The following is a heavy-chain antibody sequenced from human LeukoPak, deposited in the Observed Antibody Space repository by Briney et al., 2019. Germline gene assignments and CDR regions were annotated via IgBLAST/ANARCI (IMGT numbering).Heavy chain of an antibody. J-gene: IGHJ1*01. Sequence: GGSLRLSCAASGFAISSNYMSWVRQAPGKGLEWVSVIYSGGSTYYADSVKGRFTISRDNSKNKLYLQMNSRRAEDTAVYYCARTDETAPAEDFQHWGQGTLVTVSS. CDR1: GFAISSNY. CDR3: ARTDETAPAEDFQH. CDR2: IYSGGST. V-gene: IGHV3-53*01. D-gene: IGHD2-21*02.